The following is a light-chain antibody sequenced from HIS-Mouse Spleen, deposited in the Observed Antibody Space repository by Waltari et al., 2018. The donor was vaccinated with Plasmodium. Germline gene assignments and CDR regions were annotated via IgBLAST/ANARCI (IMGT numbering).Light chain of an antibody. Sequence: SSELPQPPSVSVAPAQTPGSTCSADAVPKKYADWYQQKSGQAPVLVIYEDSKRPSGIPERFAGSSSGTMATLTISGAQVEDEADYYCYSTDSSGNHRVFGGGTKLTVL. V-gene: IGLV3-10*01. CDR3: YSTDSSGNHRV. CDR2: EDS. J-gene: IGLJ3*02. CDR1: AVPKKY.